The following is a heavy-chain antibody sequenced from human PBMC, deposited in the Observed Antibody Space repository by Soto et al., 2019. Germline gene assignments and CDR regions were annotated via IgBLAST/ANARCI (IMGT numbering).Heavy chain of an antibody. CDR3: ARGLFWLRDQYYMYV. D-gene: IGHD3-3*01. CDR1: GYTFTSYD. CDR2: MNPNSGNT. Sequence: ASVKVSCKASGYTFTSYDINWVRQATGQGLEWMGWMNPNSGNTGYAQKFQGRVTMTRDTSVSTAYMELSSLRSEDTAVYYCARGLFWLRDQYYMYVWGKGTTVTVSS. V-gene: IGHV1-8*01. J-gene: IGHJ6*03.